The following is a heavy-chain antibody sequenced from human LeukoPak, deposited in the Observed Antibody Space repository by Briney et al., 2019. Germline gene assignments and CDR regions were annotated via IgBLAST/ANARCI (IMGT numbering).Heavy chain of an antibody. CDR1: GYTFSGHY. V-gene: IGHV1-2*02. CDR3: ARDSSGWYHWFDP. CDR2: INAESGET. Sequence: ASVKVSCKASGYTFSGHYMHWIRQAPGQGLEWMGWINAESGETKYAQKFQGRVTITRNTSISTAYMELSSLRSEDTAVYYCARDSSGWYHWFDPWGQGTLVTVSS. J-gene: IGHJ5*02. D-gene: IGHD6-19*01.